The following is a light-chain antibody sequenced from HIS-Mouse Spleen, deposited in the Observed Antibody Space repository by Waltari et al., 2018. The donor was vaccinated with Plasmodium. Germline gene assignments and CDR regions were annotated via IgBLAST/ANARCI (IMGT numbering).Light chain of an antibody. V-gene: IGLV2-23*01. Sequence: QSALTQPASVSGSPGQSITTPCTGTSSDVRRSTLSSCYQQPPGKAPKLMIYEGSKRPSGVSNRVSGSKSGNTASLTISGLQAEDEADYYCCSYAGSSTNWVFGGGTKLTVL. CDR2: EGS. CDR3: CSYAGSSTNWV. J-gene: IGLJ3*02. CDR1: SSDVRRSTL.